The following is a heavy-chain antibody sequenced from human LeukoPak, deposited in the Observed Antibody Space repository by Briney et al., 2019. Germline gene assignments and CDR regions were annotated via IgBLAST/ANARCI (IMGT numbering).Heavy chain of an antibody. CDR2: IRLDGVEK. CDR3: AKSGVVRYYYYYYMDV. Sequence: GGSLRLSCAASGLTLSNSMMHWIRQAPGEGLEWVALIRLDGVEKFYSDSVKGRFTISRDNSKNTLYLQMNSLRAEDTAVYYCAKSGVVRYYYYYYMDVWGKGTTVTVSS. D-gene: IGHD3-22*01. V-gene: IGHV3-30*02. CDR1: GLTLSNSM. J-gene: IGHJ6*03.